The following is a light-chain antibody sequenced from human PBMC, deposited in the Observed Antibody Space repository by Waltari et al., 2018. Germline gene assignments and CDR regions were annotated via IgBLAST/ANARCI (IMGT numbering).Light chain of an antibody. V-gene: IGLV8-61*01. CDR1: SGSVSTTSY. J-gene: IGLJ3*02. CDR3: VLYLGSGIWV. CDR2: KIN. Sequence: QTVVTQEPSLSVSPGGTVTLTCALSSGSVSTTSYASWYQQTPGQAPRKLVYKINIRSSGVPDRFSGSMLGNKAALTITGAQAEDESDYYCVLYLGSGIWVFGGGTKLTVL.